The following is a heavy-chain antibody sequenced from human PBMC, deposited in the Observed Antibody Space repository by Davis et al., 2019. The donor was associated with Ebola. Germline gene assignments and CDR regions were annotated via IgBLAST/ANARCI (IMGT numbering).Heavy chain of an antibody. CDR1: GFSLDDYA. V-gene: IGHV3-20*01. Sequence: PGGSLRLSCVASGFSLDDYAMVWVRQVPGKGLEWVSGISWNGVITGYAFSVRGRFTISRDNDKNALYLQMDSLRADDTALYHCARAGTTVTTIPLGTTWFDPWGQGTVVTVSS. D-gene: IGHD1-14*01. CDR2: ISWNGVIT. J-gene: IGHJ5*02. CDR3: ARAGTTVTTIPLGTTWFDP.